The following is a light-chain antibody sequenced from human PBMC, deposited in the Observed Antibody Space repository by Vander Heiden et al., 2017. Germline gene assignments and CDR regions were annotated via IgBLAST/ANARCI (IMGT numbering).Light chain of an antibody. CDR2: AAS. V-gene: IGKV1-39*01. CDR1: QSISSY. J-gene: IGKJ1*01. CDR3: QRCDSTRQT. Sequence: DIQMPQSPSSLSASVGDRVTITCRASQSISSYLNWYQQKPGKAPKLLIYAASSLQSGVPSRFSGSGSGTDFTLTISRLHPEDFATYYCQRCDSTRQTFGPGTKVEIK.